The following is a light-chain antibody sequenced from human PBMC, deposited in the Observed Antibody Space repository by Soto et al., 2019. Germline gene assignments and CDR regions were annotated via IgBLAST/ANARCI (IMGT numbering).Light chain of an antibody. CDR2: DAS. CDR1: QSIGSW. J-gene: IGKJ4*01. V-gene: IGKV1-5*01. CDR3: QQHINWPLT. Sequence: DIQMTQSPSTLSASVGDRVTVTCRASQSIGSWLAWYQQKPGKAPKLLISDASNLESGVPSRFSGWGSGTEFTLTISSLEPEDFALYYCQQHINWPLTFGGGTKVEIK.